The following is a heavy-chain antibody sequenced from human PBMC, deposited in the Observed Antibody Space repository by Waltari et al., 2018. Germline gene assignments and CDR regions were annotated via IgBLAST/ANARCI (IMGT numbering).Heavy chain of an antibody. D-gene: IGHD6-19*01. CDR1: GYTFTGYY. CDR3: ARGYSSGWYRHFDY. Sequence: QVQLVQSGAEVKKPGASVKVSCKASGYTFTGYYMHWVRQAPGQGLEWRGRINPNSVGTNDAQKCQGRVTMTRDTSISTAYMELSRLRSDDTAVYYCARGYSSGWYRHFDYWGQGTLVTVSS. V-gene: IGHV1-2*06. CDR2: INPNSVGT. J-gene: IGHJ4*02.